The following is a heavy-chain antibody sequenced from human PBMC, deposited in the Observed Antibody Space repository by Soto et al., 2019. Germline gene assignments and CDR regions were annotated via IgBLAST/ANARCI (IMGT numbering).Heavy chain of an antibody. CDR1: GLFVSSNY. D-gene: IGHD3-3*01. V-gene: IGHV3-53*01. CDR2: IYSGGST. J-gene: IGHJ6*02. CDR3: AADTSSEWLFYYGMDV. Sequence: GSLRLSCAASGLFVSSNYMTWVRQAPGKGLEWLSLIYSGGSTYYADSVKGRFTISRDNYKNTLYLQMNNVRAEDTAVYYCAADTSSEWLFYYGMDVWGQGTTVTVSS.